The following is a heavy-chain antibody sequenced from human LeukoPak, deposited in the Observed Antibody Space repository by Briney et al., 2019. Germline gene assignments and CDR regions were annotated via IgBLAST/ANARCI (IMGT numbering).Heavy chain of an antibody. CDR3: ARVPPKLLWFGELGYYFDY. V-gene: IGHV3-7*01. D-gene: IGHD3-10*01. Sequence: GGSLRLSCAVSGFDFSTYWMTWVRQAPGKGLEWVANIKRDGSVTNYVDSVKGRFTISRDNAKNSLFLQVSSLSAEDTAVYYCARVPPKLLWFGELGYYFDYWGQGTLVTVSS. J-gene: IGHJ4*02. CDR1: GFDFSTYW. CDR2: IKRDGSVT.